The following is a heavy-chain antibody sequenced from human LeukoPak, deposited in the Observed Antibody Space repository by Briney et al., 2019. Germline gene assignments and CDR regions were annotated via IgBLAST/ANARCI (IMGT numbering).Heavy chain of an antibody. J-gene: IGHJ5*02. D-gene: IGHD3-16*01. CDR3: ARDGGAYDYVWGSKNWFDP. CDR1: GGSISSYY. V-gene: IGHV4-59*12. CDR2: IYYSGST. Sequence: PSETLSLTCTVSGGSISSYYWSWIRQPPGKGLEWIGYIYYSGSTNYNPSLKSRVTISVDRSKNQFSLKLSSVTAADTAVYYCARDGGAYDYVWGSKNWFDPWGQGTLVTVSS.